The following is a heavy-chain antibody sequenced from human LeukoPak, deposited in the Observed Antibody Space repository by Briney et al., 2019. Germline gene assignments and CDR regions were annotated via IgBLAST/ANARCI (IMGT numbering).Heavy chain of an antibody. D-gene: IGHD6-19*01. J-gene: IGHJ4*02. V-gene: IGHV4-4*07. CDR3: VRYRSTSYRFDN. CDR2: IYTSGST. Sequence: PSETLSLTCTVSGGSISSYYWSWIRQPAGKGLEWIGRIYTSGSTNYNPSLKSRVTISVDTSKMQFSLSLSSVTAADTAIYYCVRYRSTSYRFDNWGQGTLVTVSS. CDR1: GGSISSYY.